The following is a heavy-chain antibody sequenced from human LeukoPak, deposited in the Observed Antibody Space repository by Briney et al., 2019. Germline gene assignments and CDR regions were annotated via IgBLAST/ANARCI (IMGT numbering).Heavy chain of an antibody. V-gene: IGHV3-13*01. CDR1: GFTLGSHD. CDR3: VREARGYYYTYFDY. CDR2: ISSGFHT. J-gene: IGHJ4*02. D-gene: IGHD3-22*01. Sequence: PGGSLRLSCTASGFTLGSHDMHWVRQTTGEGLEWVAAISSGFHTFYAASVKGRFSVSRDDAKNSLYLQMSTLRAGDTALYYCVREARGYYYTYFDYWGQGTLVTVSS.